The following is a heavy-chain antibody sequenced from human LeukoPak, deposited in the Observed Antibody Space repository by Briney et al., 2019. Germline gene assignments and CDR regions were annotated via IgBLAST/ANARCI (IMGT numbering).Heavy chain of an antibody. CDR2: INPNSGGT. CDR3: ARGLVPGDDLFDY. J-gene: IGHJ4*02. V-gene: IGHV1-2*02. D-gene: IGHD4-17*01. Sequence: ASVKVSCKASGYTFTGYYMHWVRQAPGQGLEWMGWINPNSGGTNYAQKFQGRVTMTRNTSISTAYMELSSLRSEDTAVYYCARGLVPGDDLFDYWGQGTLVTVSS. CDR1: GYTFTGYY.